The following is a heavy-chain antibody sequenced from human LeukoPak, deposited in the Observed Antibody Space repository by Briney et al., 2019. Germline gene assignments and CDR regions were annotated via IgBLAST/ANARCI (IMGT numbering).Heavy chain of an antibody. D-gene: IGHD3-10*02. CDR3: ASWCFTVVGEVTCYYMDV. CDR2: IYSGGST. Sequence: PGGSLRISCAASQFSVGSNYMTWVRQAPGKGLEWVSVIYSGGSTYYADSVKGRFTISRDNSKNTPYLQMNSLRVEDTAMYYWASWCFTVVGEVTCYYMDVWGKGTTVTISS. J-gene: IGHJ6*03. V-gene: IGHV3-66*01. CDR1: QFSVGSNY.